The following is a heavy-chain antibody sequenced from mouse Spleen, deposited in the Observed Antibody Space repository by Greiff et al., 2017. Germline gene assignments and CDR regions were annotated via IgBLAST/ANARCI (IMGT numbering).Heavy chain of an antibody. CDR3: ARSGQLEGAMDY. V-gene: IGHV1-22*01. J-gene: IGHJ4*01. Sequence: SGPELVKPGASVKMSCKASGYTFTDYNMHWVKQSHGKSLEWIGYINPNNGGTSYNQKFKGKATLTVNKSSSTAYMELRSLTSEDSAVYYCARSGQLEGAMDYWGQGTSVTVSS. CDR1: GYTFTDYN. D-gene: IGHD3-2*01. CDR2: INPNNGGT.